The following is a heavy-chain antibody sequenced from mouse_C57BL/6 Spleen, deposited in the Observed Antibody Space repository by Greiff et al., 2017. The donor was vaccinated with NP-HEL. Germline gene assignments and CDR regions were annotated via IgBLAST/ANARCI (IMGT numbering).Heavy chain of an antibody. CDR2: IDPSDSYT. J-gene: IGHJ2*01. CDR1: GYTFTSYW. Sequence: QVQLQQPGAELVRPGTSVKLSCTASGYTFTSYWMHWVKQRPGQGLEWIGVIDPSDSYTNYNQKFKGKATLTVDTSSSTAYMQLSSLTSEDSAVYYWALLTHGSSLYYFDYWGQGTTLTVSS. CDR3: ALLTHGSSLYYFDY. V-gene: IGHV1-59*01. D-gene: IGHD1-1*01.